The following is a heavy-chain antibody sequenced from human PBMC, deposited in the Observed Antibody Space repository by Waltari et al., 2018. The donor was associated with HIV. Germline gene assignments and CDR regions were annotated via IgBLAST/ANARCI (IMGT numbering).Heavy chain of an antibody. CDR1: GFTFSSYG. CDR3: AKSLYGSGSYYYYGMDV. CDR2: ISYDGSNK. V-gene: IGHV3-30*18. Sequence: QVQLVESGGGVVQPGRSLRLSCAASGFTFSSYGMHWVRQAPGKGLEWVAVISYDGSNKYYADSVKGRFTISRDNSKNTLYLQMNSLRAEDTAVYYCAKSLYGSGSYYYYGMDVWGQGTTVTVSS. J-gene: IGHJ6*02. D-gene: IGHD3-10*01.